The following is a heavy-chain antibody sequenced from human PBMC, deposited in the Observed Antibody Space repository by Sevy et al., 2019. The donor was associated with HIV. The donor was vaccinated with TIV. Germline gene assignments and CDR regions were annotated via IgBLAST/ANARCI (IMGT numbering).Heavy chain of an antibody. J-gene: IGHJ5*02. CDR1: GYTFTSYG. V-gene: IGHV1-18*01. CDR3: ARSGLMTTVTKFTHRRNNWFDP. CDR2: ISAYNGNT. D-gene: IGHD4-17*01. Sequence: ASVKVSCKASGYTFTSYGISWVRQAPGQGLEWMGWISAYNGNTNYAQKLQGRVTMTTDTSTSTAYMELRSLRSDDTAVYYVARSGLMTTVTKFTHRRNNWFDPWGQGTLVTVSS.